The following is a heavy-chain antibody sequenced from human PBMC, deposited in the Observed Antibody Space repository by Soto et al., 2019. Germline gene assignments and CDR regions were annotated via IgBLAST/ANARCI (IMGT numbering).Heavy chain of an antibody. J-gene: IGHJ6*03. CDR1: GFSLSTSGVG. CDR3: AHRGRIAAQGPWNYYYYYMDV. D-gene: IGHD6-13*01. Sequence: SGPTLVNPTQTLTLTCTFSGFSLSTSGVGVGWIRQPPGKALEWLALIYWDDDKRYSPSLKSRLTITKDTSKNQVVLTMTNMDPVDTATYYCAHRGRIAAQGPWNYYYYYMDVWGKGTTVTVSS. V-gene: IGHV2-5*02. CDR2: IYWDDDK.